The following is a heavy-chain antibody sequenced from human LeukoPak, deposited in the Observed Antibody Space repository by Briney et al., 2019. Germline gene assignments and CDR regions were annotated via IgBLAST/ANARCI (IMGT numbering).Heavy chain of an antibody. CDR3: ARAYYDFWSGYYIDY. V-gene: IGHV4-59*08. CDR2: IYYSGST. D-gene: IGHD3-3*01. Sequence: SETLSLTCTVSGGSISSYYWSWIRQPPGKGLEWIGYIYYSGSTNYNPSLKSRVTISVDTSKNQFSLKLSSVTAADTAVYCCARAYYDFWSGYYIDYWGQGTLVTVSS. J-gene: IGHJ4*02. CDR1: GGSISSYY.